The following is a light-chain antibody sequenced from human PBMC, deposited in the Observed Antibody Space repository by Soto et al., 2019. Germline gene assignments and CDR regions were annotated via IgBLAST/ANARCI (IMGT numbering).Light chain of an antibody. CDR1: QPVSDK. CDR2: GAS. Sequence: EGLIALSPANLSLSPRVGATPSSWASQPVSDKLAWYQQKPGQAPRLLIYGASARALGIPDRFSGSGSGTEFSFTVTSLQSEDFAVYYCQQYDQWPITFGQGTRLEIK. J-gene: IGKJ5*01. CDR3: QQYDQWPIT. V-gene: IGKV3-15*01.